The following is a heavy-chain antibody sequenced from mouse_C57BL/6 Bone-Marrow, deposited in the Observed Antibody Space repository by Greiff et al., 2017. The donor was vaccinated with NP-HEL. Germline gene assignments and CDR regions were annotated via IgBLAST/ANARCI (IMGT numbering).Heavy chain of an antibody. Sequence: VKLQESGPELVKPGASVKISCKASGYAFSSSWMNWVKQRPGKGLEWIGRIYPGDGDTKYIGKFKGKATLTADKSSSTAYMQLSSLTSEDSAVYFCARYYGYYVGFAYWGQGTLVTVSA. CDR3: ARYYGYYVGFAY. D-gene: IGHD2-3*01. J-gene: IGHJ3*01. V-gene: IGHV1-82*01. CDR2: IYPGDGDT. CDR1: GYAFSSSW.